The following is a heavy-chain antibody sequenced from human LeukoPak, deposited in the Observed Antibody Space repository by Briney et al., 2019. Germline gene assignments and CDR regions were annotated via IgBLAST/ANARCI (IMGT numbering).Heavy chain of an antibody. Sequence: ASVKVSCKASGYTFTGYYIHWVRQAPGQGLEWMGRINPKSGGTKSAQKFQGRVTMTRDTSIGTFYMELSRLRSDDTAVYYCARGARGGATPGMIDYWGQGTLVTVSS. CDR3: ARGARGGATPGMIDY. V-gene: IGHV1-2*06. J-gene: IGHJ4*02. D-gene: IGHD1-26*01. CDR1: GYTFTGYY. CDR2: INPKSGGT.